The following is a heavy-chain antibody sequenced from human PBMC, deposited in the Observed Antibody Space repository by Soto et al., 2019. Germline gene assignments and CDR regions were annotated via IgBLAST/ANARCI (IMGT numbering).Heavy chain of an antibody. J-gene: IGHJ4*02. Sequence: EVQLLESGGGLVQPGGSLRLSCAASVFTFSSYAMSWVRQAPGKGLEWVSAISGSGGSTYYADSVKGRFTISRDNSKNTLYLQMNSLRAEDTAVYYCANKYCSSTSCHLGFDYWGQGTLVTVSS. CDR2: ISGSGGST. D-gene: IGHD2-2*01. V-gene: IGHV3-23*01. CDR3: ANKYCSSTSCHLGFDY. CDR1: VFTFSSYA.